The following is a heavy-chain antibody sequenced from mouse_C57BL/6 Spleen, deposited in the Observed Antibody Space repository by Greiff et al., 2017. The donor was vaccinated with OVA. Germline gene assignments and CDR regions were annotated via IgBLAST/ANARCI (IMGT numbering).Heavy chain of an antibody. CDR1: GYTFTSYW. CDR3: ARWSVLYYGSSYVFDY. Sequence: QVQLKQPGAELVRPGSSVKLSCKASGYTFTSYWMDWVKQRPGQGLEWIGNIYPSDSETHYNQKFKDKATLTVDKSSSTAYMQLSSLTSEDSAVYYFARWSVLYYGSSYVFDYWGQGTTLTVSS. J-gene: IGHJ2*01. CDR2: IYPSDSET. D-gene: IGHD1-1*01. V-gene: IGHV1-61*01.